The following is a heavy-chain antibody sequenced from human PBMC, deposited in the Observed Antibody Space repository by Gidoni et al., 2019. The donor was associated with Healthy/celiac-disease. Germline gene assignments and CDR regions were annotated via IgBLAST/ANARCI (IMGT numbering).Heavy chain of an antibody. V-gene: IGHV3-48*03. D-gene: IGHD3-10*01. CDR3: AREHPSGSGSYYNY. CDR2: ISSSGSTI. J-gene: IGHJ4*02. Sequence: EVQLVESGGGLVQPGGSLRLSCAASGFTFSSYEMNWVRQAPGKGLEWVSYISSSGSTIYYADSVKGRFTISRDNAKNSLYLQMNSLRAEDTAVYYCAREHPSGSGSYYNYWGQGTLVTVSS. CDR1: GFTFSSYE.